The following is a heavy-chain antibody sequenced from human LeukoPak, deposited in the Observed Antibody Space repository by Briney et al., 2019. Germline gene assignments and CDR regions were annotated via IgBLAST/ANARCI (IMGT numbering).Heavy chain of an antibody. D-gene: IGHD2-2*01. J-gene: IGHJ4*02. V-gene: IGHV3-23*01. CDR2: ISGSGVSI. CDR1: GFTFSRYA. CDR3: AKDGWSSTSCFFDY. Sequence: GGSLRLSCAASGFTFSRYAMSWVRQAPGKGLEWVSGISGSGVSIYYADSVKGRFTISRDNAKNTLYLQMNSLRAEDTAVYYCAKDGWSSTSCFFDYWGQGTLVTVSS.